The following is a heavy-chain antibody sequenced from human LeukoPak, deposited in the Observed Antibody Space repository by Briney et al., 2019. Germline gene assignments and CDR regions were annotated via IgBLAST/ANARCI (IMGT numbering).Heavy chain of an antibody. CDR3: ARVRAVAGIYYYYGMDV. J-gene: IGHJ6*02. V-gene: IGHV4-39*01. CDR2: IYYSGST. CDR1: GGSISSSTYY. Sequence: PSETLSLTCTVSGGSISSSTYYWGWIRQPPGKGLEWIGSIYYSGSTYYNPSLKSRVTISVDTSKNQFSLKLSSVTAADTAVYYCARVRAVAGIYYYYGMDVWGQGTTVTVSS. D-gene: IGHD6-19*01.